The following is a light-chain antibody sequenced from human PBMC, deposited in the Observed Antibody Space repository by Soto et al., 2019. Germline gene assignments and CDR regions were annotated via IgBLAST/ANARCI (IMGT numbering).Light chain of an antibody. CDR3: QQYKDYSWT. Sequence: IQMTQSPSTLSASVGDRVAITCRASQSIGIWLAWYQQKPGKAPRFLIYTASTLESGVPSRFSGSGSGTEFTLTISSLQPDDFATDYCQQYKDYSWTFGQGTKVEFK. V-gene: IGKV1-5*03. J-gene: IGKJ1*01. CDR2: TAS. CDR1: QSIGIW.